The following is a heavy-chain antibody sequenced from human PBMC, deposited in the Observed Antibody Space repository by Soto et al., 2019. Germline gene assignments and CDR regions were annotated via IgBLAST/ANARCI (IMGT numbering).Heavy chain of an antibody. J-gene: IGHJ6*02. V-gene: IGHV3-30-3*01. D-gene: IGHD4-17*01. CDR1: GFTFSSYA. Sequence: GSLRLSCAASGFTFSSYAMHWVRQAPGKGLEWVAVISYDGSNKYYADSVKGRFTISRDNSKNTLYLQMNSMRTEDTAVYYWASDSAFLTVTKYDDYYYYGMDVWGQGTTVTVSS. CDR2: ISYDGSNK. CDR3: ASDSAFLTVTKYDDYYYYGMDV.